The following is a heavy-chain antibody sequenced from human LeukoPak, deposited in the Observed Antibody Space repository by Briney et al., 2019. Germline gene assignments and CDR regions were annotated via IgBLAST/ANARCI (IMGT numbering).Heavy chain of an antibody. CDR2: INHSGST. Sequence: SETLSLTCAVYGGSFSGYYWSWIRQPPGKGLEWIGEINHSGSTNYNPSLKSRVTISVDTSKNQFSLKLSSVTAADTAVYYCARGYSGNDLEDYWGQGTLVTVSS. J-gene: IGHJ4*02. CDR1: GGSFSGYY. V-gene: IGHV4-34*01. D-gene: IGHD5-12*01. CDR3: ARGYSGNDLEDY.